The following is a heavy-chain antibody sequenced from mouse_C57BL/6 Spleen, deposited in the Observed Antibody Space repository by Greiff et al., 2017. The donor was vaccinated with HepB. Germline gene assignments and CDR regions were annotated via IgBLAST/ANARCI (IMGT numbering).Heavy chain of an antibody. CDR3: ARSSLVTAVWYFDV. D-gene: IGHD1-2*01. CDR1: GYTFTDYN. Sequence: EVQGVESGPELVKPGASVKIPCKASGYTFTDYNMDWVKQSHGKSLEWIGDINPNNGGTIYNQKFKGKATLTVDKSSSTAYMELRSLTSEDTAVYYCARSSLVTAVWYFDVWGTGTTVTVSS. CDR2: INPNNGGT. J-gene: IGHJ1*03. V-gene: IGHV1-18*01.